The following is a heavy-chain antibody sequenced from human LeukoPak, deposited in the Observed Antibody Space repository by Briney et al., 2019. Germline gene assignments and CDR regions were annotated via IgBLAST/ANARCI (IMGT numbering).Heavy chain of an antibody. CDR2: IYYSGST. CDR1: GGSISSSSYY. D-gene: IGHD3-10*01. J-gene: IGHJ4*02. V-gene: IGHV4-39*07. CDR3: ARDLVLWFGESPL. Sequence: SETLSLTCTVSGGSISSSSYYWGWVRQPPGKGLEWIGSIYYSGSTYYNPSLKSRVTISVDTSKNQFSLKLSSVTAADTAVYYCARDLVLWFGESPLWGQGTLVTVSS.